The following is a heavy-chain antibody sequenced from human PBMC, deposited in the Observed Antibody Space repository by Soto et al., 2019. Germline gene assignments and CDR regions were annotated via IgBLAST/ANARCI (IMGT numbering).Heavy chain of an antibody. CDR3: ASRDPGTSVDY. CDR1: GASFTSNDW. V-gene: IGHV4-4*02. D-gene: IGHD1-7*01. J-gene: IGHJ4*02. CDR2: IYRTGST. Sequence: PSETLSLTCAVSGASFTSNDWWTWVRQPPGRGLEWIGEIYRTGSTNYNPSLKSRVTISLDKSENQFSLKVTSLTAAGTAVYYCASRDPGTSVDYWGQGTLVTVSS.